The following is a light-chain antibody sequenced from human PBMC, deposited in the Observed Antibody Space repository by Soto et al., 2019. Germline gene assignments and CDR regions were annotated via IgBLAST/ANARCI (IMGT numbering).Light chain of an antibody. CDR2: FSS. Sequence: IVMTQSPVALPVTPGEPASISCRASQSLLSGNGNHYLNWYLQKPGQPPQLLIYFSSTRASGVPDRFSGSRSSADFTLKISTVEAEDVGVYYCLQALQTPPTFGQGTRLEI. CDR3: LQALQTPPT. J-gene: IGKJ5*01. CDR1: QSLLSGNGNHY. V-gene: IGKV2-28*01.